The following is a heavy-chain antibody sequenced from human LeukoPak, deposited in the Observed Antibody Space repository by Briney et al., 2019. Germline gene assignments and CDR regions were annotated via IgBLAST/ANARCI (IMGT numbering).Heavy chain of an antibody. CDR1: GYTLTELS. J-gene: IGHJ3*02. Sequence: ASVKVSCKVSGYTLTELSMHWVRQAPGKGLEWMGGFDPEDGETIYAQKFQGRVTMTEDTSTDTAYMELSSLRSEDTAVYYCARGDYYGSGDAFDIWGQGTMVTVSS. D-gene: IGHD3-10*01. CDR2: FDPEDGET. V-gene: IGHV1-24*01. CDR3: ARGDYYGSGDAFDI.